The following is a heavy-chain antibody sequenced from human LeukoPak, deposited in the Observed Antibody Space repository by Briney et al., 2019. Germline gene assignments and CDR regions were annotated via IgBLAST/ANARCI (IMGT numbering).Heavy chain of an antibody. Sequence: GGSLRLSCAASGFTFSSYGMHWVRQAPGKGPEWVANIKPDGSDKFYVDSVKGRFTISRDNTKNSLYLQMNSLRVEDTAVYYCARGHHGLEFWGQGTTVTVSS. CDR3: ARGHHGLEF. V-gene: IGHV3-7*01. J-gene: IGHJ6*02. CDR2: IKPDGSDK. CDR1: GFTFSSYG. D-gene: IGHD1-14*01.